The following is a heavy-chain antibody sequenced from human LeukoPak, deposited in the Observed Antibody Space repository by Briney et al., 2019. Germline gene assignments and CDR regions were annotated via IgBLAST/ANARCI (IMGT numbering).Heavy chain of an antibody. V-gene: IGHV4-39*01. Sequence: SETLSLTCTVSGGSISSSSYYWGWIRQPPGKGLEWIGSIYYSGSTYYNPSLKSRVTISVDTSKDQFSLKLSSVTAADTAVYYCARQSRYNWFDPWGQGTLVTVSS. CDR1: GGSISSSSYY. J-gene: IGHJ5*02. CDR3: ARQSRYNWFDP. CDR2: IYYSGST.